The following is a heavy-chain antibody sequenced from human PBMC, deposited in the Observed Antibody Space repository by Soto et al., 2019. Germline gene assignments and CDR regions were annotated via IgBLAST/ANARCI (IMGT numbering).Heavy chain of an antibody. V-gene: IGHV1-2*02. CDR2: INPATGAA. CDR1: GYPVTAYY. Sequence: QLHLVQSGAVVKKPGASVTVSCSASGYPVTAYYMHWVRQAPGRGLEWMGGINPATGAAKYTQTFQGRVTTTRDTSTSTVFMELSGPTSEDTAVFYCARGGGVGVAGSAAFDMWGQGTLVTVSP. CDR3: ARGGGVGVAGSAAFDM. D-gene: IGHD3-3*01. J-gene: IGHJ3*02.